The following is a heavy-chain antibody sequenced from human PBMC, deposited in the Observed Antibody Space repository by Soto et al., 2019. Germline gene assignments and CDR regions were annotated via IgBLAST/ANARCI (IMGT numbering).Heavy chain of an antibody. CDR3: ARGRLSGHPTPQHDY. V-gene: IGHV4-30-4*01. CDR1: GGSVSSPDSY. D-gene: IGHD1-1*01. J-gene: IGHJ4*02. Sequence: SETLSLTCTVSGGSVSSPDSYWSWIRQAPGKGLEWVGHIYHSGTTYYNPSLRGRLSISVDRTKDQFSLTLTSVTAADTAFYFCARGRLSGHPTPQHDYSGQVPPFTVSP. CDR2: IYHSGTT.